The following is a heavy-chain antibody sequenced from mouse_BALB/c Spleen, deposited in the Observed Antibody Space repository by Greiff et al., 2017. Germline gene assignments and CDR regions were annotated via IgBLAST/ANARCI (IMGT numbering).Heavy chain of an antibody. D-gene: IGHD2-3*01. CDR3: ARWRGGYLLYAMDY. CDR1: GYTFTSYW. Sequence: QVQLQQPGAELVKPGASVKLSCKASGYTFTSYWMHWVKQRPGQGLEWIGEIDPSDSYTNYNQKFKGKATLTVDKSSSTAYMQLSSLTSEDSAVYYCARWRGGYLLYAMDYWGQGTSVTVSS. J-gene: IGHJ4*01. V-gene: IGHV1-69*02. CDR2: IDPSDSYT.